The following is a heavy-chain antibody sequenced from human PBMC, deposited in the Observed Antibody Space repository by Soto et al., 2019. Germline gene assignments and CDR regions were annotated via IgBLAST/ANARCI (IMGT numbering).Heavy chain of an antibody. CDR3: ARDGEAMKFRTGTTSYFGMDV. Sequence: QVQLVESGGGVVQSGRSLRLSCAVSGFTFNTFAMHWVRQAPGKGLEWVAVISYDGIHIYYPDSVKGRFTISRDNSKNTLYLQMNSLRSEDTAVYYCARDGEAMKFRTGTTSYFGMDVWGHGTTVTVSS. CDR1: GFTFNTFA. D-gene: IGHD1-1*01. J-gene: IGHJ6*02. CDR2: ISYDGIHI. V-gene: IGHV3-30-3*01.